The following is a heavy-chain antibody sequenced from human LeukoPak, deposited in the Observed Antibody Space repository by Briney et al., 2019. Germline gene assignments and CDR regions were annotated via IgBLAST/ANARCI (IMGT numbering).Heavy chain of an antibody. V-gene: IGHV1-18*01. J-gene: IGHJ6*03. CDR2: ISAYNGNT. CDR1: GYTFTSYG. CDR3: ARAHNWNGGHDYCYYMDV. D-gene: IGHD1-20*01. Sequence: GASVKVSCKASGYTFTSYGISWVRQAPGQGLEWMGWISAYNGNTNYAQKLQGRVTMTTDTSTSTAYMELRSLRSDDTAVYYCARAHNWNGGHDYCYYMDVWGEGTTVTISS.